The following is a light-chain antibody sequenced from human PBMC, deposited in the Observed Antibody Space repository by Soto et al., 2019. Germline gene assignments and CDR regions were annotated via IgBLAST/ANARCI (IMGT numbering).Light chain of an antibody. CDR2: KAS. J-gene: IGKJ1*01. Sequence: DIQVTQSPSTLSASVGDRVTITCRASQTISNWLAWYQQKPGKAPKLLIYKASGLESGVPSRFSGSGSGTEFTLTISRLQPDDFATYHCQQYNSYPRTFGQGTKVEIK. V-gene: IGKV1-5*03. CDR1: QTISNW. CDR3: QQYNSYPRT.